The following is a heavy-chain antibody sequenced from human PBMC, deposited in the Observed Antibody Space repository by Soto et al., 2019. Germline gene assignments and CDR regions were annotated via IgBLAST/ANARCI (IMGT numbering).Heavy chain of an antibody. Sequence: QVQLVQSGAEVKKPGASVKVSCKASGYTFTSYGISWVRQAPGQGLEWMGWISAYNGNTNYAQKLQGRVTMTTDTSTRTAYMAHRSLRSDDTAVYSCAKEYYYGSGGAYWGQGTLVTVSS. CDR3: AKEYYYGSGGAY. D-gene: IGHD3-10*01. CDR1: GYTFTSYG. V-gene: IGHV1-18*01. CDR2: ISAYNGNT. J-gene: IGHJ4*02.